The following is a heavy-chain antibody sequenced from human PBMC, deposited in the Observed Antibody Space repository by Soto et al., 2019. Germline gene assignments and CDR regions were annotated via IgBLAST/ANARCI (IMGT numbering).Heavy chain of an antibody. CDR2: ISYDGSNK. D-gene: IGHD3-22*01. Sequence: QVQLVESGGGVVQPGRSMRLSCAASGFTFSSYAMHWVRQAPGKGLEWVAVISYDGSNKYYADSVKGRFTISRDNSKNTLYLQMNSLRAEDTAVYFCARAYYYDSSGYPDYWGQGTLVTVSS. CDR1: GFTFSSYA. V-gene: IGHV3-30-3*01. J-gene: IGHJ4*02. CDR3: ARAYYYDSSGYPDY.